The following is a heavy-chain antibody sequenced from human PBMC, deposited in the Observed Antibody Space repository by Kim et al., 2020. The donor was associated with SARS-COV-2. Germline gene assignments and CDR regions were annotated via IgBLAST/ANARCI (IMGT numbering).Heavy chain of an antibody. D-gene: IGHD2-21*01. V-gene: IGHV1-46*01. CDR3: ARAGLTAVIPVAHRWAYDY. Sequence: ASVKVSCKASGYTFTSYYVHWVRQAPGQGLEWMGIIDPNGGSTSYTQKFQGRVTMTRDTSTSTVYMELSSLRYEDTAVYYCARAGLTAVIPVAHRWAYDYWGQGTLVTVSS. CDR1: GYTFTSYY. CDR2: IDPNGGST. J-gene: IGHJ4*02.